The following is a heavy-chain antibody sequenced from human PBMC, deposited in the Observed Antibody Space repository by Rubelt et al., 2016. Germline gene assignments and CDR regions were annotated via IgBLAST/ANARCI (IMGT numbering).Heavy chain of an antibody. CDR3: AKARDITGWYGFDY. Sequence: EVHLVESGGGLVQPGGSLRLSCAASGFTFAGYAMTFVRQAPGRGLEWVSAIGGSGSTTYYADSVKGRFTISRDNSKNKMYLQMNTLRAEETAVYYCAKARDITGWYGFDYWGQGTLVTVSS. CDR2: IGGSGSTT. V-gene: IGHV3-23*04. CDR1: GFTFAGYA. J-gene: IGHJ4*02. D-gene: IGHD6-19*01.